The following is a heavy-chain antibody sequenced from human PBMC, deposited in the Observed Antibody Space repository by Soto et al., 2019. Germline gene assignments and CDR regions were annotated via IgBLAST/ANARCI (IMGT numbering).Heavy chain of an antibody. CDR3: AREPGVGATGEGYYYYYYGMDV. CDR1: GYTFTSYG. D-gene: IGHD1-26*01. J-gene: IGHJ6*02. CDR2: ISAYNGNT. V-gene: IGHV1-18*01. Sequence: ASVKVSCKASGYTFTSYGISWVRQAPGQGLEWMGWISAYNGNTNYAQKLQGRATMTTDTSTSTAYMELRSLRSDDTAVYYCAREPGVGATGEGYYYYYYGMDVWGQGTTVTVSS.